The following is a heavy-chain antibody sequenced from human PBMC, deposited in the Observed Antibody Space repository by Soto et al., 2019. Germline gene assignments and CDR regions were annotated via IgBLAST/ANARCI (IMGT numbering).Heavy chain of an antibody. D-gene: IGHD3-10*01. CDR2: IYSGGST. CDR3: ARDPVYGSGSYGVSWFDP. CDR1: GFTVSSNY. Sequence: PGGSLRLSCAASGFTVSSNYMSWVRQAPGKGLEWVSVIYSGGSTYYADSVKGRFTISRDNSKNTLYLQMNSLRAEDTAVYYCARDPVYGSGSYGVSWFDPWGQGTLVTVSS. J-gene: IGHJ5*02. V-gene: IGHV3-53*01.